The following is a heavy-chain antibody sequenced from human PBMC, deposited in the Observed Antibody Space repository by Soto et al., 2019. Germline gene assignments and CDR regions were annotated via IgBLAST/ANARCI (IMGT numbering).Heavy chain of an antibody. J-gene: IGHJ5*02. Sequence: PSQTLSLTCAISGDSVSSNSAAWNWIRQSPSRGLEWLGRTYYRSKWYNDYAVSVKSRITINPDTSKNQFSLQLNSMTPEDTAVYYCARDQAYSSSWYLNWFDPWGQGTLVTVSS. V-gene: IGHV6-1*01. CDR1: GDSVSSNSAA. CDR3: ARDQAYSSSWYLNWFDP. D-gene: IGHD6-13*01. CDR2: TYYRSKWYN.